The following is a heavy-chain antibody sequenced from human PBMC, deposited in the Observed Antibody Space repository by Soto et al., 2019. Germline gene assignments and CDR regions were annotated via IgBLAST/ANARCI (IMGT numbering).Heavy chain of an antibody. CDR2: MNPNSGNT. D-gene: IGHD3-9*01. J-gene: IGHJ3*02. V-gene: IGHV1-8*01. Sequence: QVQLVQSGAEVKKPGASVKVSCKASGYTFTSYDINWVRQATGQGLEWMGWMNPNSGNTGYAQKFQGRVTMTENTAISTAYRGLSSRRSEDAAVHYCARGNLYYDILTGYYVVSAFDIWGQGTMVTVSS. CDR3: ARGNLYYDILTGYYVVSAFDI. CDR1: GYTFTSYD.